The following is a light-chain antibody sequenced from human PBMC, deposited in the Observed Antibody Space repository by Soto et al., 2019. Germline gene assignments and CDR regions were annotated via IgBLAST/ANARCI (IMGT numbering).Light chain of an antibody. CDR2: KAY. Sequence: DIQMTQSPSTLSASVGDRVTITCRASQSISSWLAWYQQKPGKAHKLLIYKAYSLESGVQSRFSGSGSGTDFTLTIRRLEPEDFAVYYCKQYGNSPQTFGQGTKVDIK. CDR1: QSISSW. J-gene: IGKJ1*01. V-gene: IGKV1-5*03. CDR3: KQYGNSPQT.